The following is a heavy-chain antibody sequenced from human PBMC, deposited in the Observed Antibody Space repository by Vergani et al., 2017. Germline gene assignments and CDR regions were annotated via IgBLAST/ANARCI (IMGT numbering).Heavy chain of an antibody. D-gene: IGHD5-24*01. Sequence: QVQLVESGGGLVKPGGSLRLSCAASGFSFSDHYMTWIRQAPGKGLEWVSYISNSGNTIEYADSVKGRFSISRDNAKSSLFLQMDSLRAEDTAVYYCARDHRDYNNYPGTCAIWGQGSMVTVSS. V-gene: IGHV3-11*01. J-gene: IGHJ3*02. CDR3: ARDHRDYNNYPGTCAI. CDR2: ISNSGNTI. CDR1: GFSFSDHY.